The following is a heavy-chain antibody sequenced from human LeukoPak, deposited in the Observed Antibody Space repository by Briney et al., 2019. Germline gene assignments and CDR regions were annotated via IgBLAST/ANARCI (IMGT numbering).Heavy chain of an antibody. Sequence: SETLSLTCTVSGGSISSYYWSWIRQPPGKGLEWIGYIYYSGSTNYNPSLKSRVTISVDTSKNQFSLKLSSVTAADTAVYYCARGQTGVAFDYWGQGTLVTVSS. J-gene: IGHJ4*02. CDR2: IYYSGST. D-gene: IGHD3-3*01. V-gene: IGHV4-59*01. CDR1: GGSISSYY. CDR3: ARGQTGVAFDY.